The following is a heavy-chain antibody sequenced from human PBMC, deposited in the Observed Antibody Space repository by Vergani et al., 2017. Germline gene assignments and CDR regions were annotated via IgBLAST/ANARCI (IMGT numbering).Heavy chain of an antibody. D-gene: IGHD3-9*01. J-gene: IGHJ4*02. CDR2: ISWNSGSI. Sequence: EVQLLESGGGLVQPGGSLRLSCAASGFTFDDYAMHWVRQAPGKGLEWVSGISWNSGSIGYADSVKGRFTISRDNAKNSLYLQMNSLRAEDTALYYCAKGRTGYFVDYWGQGTLVTVSS. CDR1: GFTFDDYA. V-gene: IGHV3-9*01. CDR3: AKGRTGYFVDY.